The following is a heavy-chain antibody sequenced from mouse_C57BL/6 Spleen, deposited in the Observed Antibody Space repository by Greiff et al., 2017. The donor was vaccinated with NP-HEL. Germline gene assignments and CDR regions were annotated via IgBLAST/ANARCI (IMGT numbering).Heavy chain of an antibody. CDR3: ARQIYSNYHCYFEV. CDR1: GYTFTSYW. CDR2: IDPSDSYP. Sequence: QVQLQQPGAELVMPGASVKLSCKASGYTFTSYWMHWVKQSPGQGLEWLGDIDPSDSYPNYNQKFKGKSTLTVDKSSSTAYMPLNSLTSEDSAVYYWARQIYSNYHCYFEVWGKGTTVTVSS. J-gene: IGHJ1*03. D-gene: IGHD1-3*01. V-gene: IGHV1-69*01.